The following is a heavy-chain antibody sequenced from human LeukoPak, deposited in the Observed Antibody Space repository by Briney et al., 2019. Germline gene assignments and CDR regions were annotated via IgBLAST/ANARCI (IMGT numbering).Heavy chain of an antibody. CDR1: GGSISSSNW. J-gene: IGHJ4*02. CDR3: ASALSEYDSSGYYGY. V-gene: IGHV4-4*02. Sequence: SETLSLTCAVSGGSISSSNWWSWVRQPPGKGLEWIGEIYHGGSANYNPSLKSRVTISVDKSKNQFSLKLSSVTAADTAVYYCASALSEYDSSGYYGYWGQGTLVTVSS. D-gene: IGHD3-22*01. CDR2: IYHGGSA.